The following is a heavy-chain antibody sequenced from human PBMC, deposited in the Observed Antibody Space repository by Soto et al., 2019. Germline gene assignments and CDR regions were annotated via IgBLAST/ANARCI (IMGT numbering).Heavy chain of an antibody. Sequence: RASVKVSCKASGYTFTGYYMHWVRQAPGQGLEWMGWINPNSGGTNFAQKFQGWVTMTRDTSISTAYMELSRLRSDDTAVYYCARYVGAATNYWFDPWGQGTLVTVSS. D-gene: IGHD6-13*01. CDR2: INPNSGGT. J-gene: IGHJ5*02. CDR1: GYTFTGYY. V-gene: IGHV1-2*04. CDR3: ARYVGAATNYWFDP.